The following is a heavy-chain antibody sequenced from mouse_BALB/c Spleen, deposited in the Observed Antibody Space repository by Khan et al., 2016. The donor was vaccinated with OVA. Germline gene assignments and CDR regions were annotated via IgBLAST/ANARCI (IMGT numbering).Heavy chain of an antibody. Sequence: EVQLQESGPGLVKPSQSLSLTCTVTGYSITSEYAWNWIRQFPGNKLEWMGYINDSGNTRFNPSLKSRTSITRDTSKNQFFLQLNSVTTEDTATCYSARKDYYDCDPFPYWGQGTLVTVSA. CDR2: INDSGNT. D-gene: IGHD2-4*01. CDR3: ARKDYYDCDPFPY. V-gene: IGHV3-2*02. J-gene: IGHJ3*01. CDR1: GYSITSEYA.